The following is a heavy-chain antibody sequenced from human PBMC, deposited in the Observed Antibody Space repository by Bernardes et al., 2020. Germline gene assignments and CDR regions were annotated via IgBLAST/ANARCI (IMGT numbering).Heavy chain of an antibody. V-gene: IGHV4-39*01. CDR1: GGSISSSSYY. J-gene: IGHJ6*02. CDR3: ASFQWELLGGGMDV. Sequence: SETLSLTCTVSGGSISSSSYYWGWIRQPPGKGLEWIGSIYYSGSTYYNPSLKSRVTISVDTSKTQFSLKLGSVTAADTAVYYCASFQWELLGGGMDVWGQGTTVTVSS. CDR2: IYYSGST. D-gene: IGHD1-26*01.